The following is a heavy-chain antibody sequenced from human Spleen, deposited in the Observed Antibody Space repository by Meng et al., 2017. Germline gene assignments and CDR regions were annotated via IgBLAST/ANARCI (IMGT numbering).Heavy chain of an antibody. Sequence: ASVKVSCKASGYTFTSYDINWVRQATGQGLEWMGWMNPNSGNTGYVQKFQGRVTMARDTSTSTAYMELSSLTSEDTAVYYCARLEVAVASTGVYHYYGLDVWGQGTTVTVSS. V-gene: IGHV1-8*01. CDR3: ARLEVAVASTGVYHYYGLDV. D-gene: IGHD6-19*01. J-gene: IGHJ6*02. CDR1: GYTFTSYD. CDR2: MNPNSGNT.